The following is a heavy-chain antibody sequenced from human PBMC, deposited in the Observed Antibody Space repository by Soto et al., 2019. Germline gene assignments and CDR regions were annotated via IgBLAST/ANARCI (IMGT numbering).Heavy chain of an antibody. CDR1: GGTFSSYA. Sequence: QVQLVQSGAEVKKPGSSVKVSCKASGGTFSSYAISWVRQAPGQGLEWMGGIIPIFGTANYAQKFQGRVTISADESTSTAYMELSSLRSDDTAVYYCARVPKVVPAAMGEGTDSYYYYYGMDVWGQGTTVTVSS. J-gene: IGHJ6*02. CDR2: IIPIFGTA. D-gene: IGHD2-2*01. CDR3: ARVPKVVPAAMGEGTDSYYYYYGMDV. V-gene: IGHV1-69*01.